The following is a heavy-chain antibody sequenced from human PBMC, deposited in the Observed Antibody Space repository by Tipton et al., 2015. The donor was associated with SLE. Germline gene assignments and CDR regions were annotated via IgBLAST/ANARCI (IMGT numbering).Heavy chain of an antibody. CDR3: ARHPVYYDSRSGAFDI. V-gene: IGHV4-39*01. J-gene: IGHJ3*02. CDR1: GGSISSSSYY. CDR2: IYYSGST. D-gene: IGHD3-22*01. Sequence: TLSLTCTVSGGSISSSSYYWGWIRQPPGKGLEWIGSIYYSGSTYCNPSLKSRVTISVDTSKNHFSLKVSSVTAADTAVYYCARHPVYYDSRSGAFDIWGQGTMVTVST.